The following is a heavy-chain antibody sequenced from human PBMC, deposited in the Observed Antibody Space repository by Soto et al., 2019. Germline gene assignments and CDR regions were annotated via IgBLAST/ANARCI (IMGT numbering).Heavy chain of an antibody. Sequence: QVQLVQSGAEVKKPGASVKVSCKASGYTFTSYGISWVRQAPGQGLEWLGWISAYNGNTNYAQKLQGRVTMTTDTSTSAADMDLRSLRSDDTAVYYCARVIAAAVDFDYWGQGTLVTVSS. CDR1: GYTFTSYG. D-gene: IGHD6-13*01. V-gene: IGHV1-18*01. J-gene: IGHJ4*02. CDR3: ARVIAAAVDFDY. CDR2: ISAYNGNT.